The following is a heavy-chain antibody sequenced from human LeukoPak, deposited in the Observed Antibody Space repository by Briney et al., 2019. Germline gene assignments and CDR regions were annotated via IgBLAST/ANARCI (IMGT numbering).Heavy chain of an antibody. V-gene: IGHV4-39*01. CDR2: IYYSGST. CDR1: GGTISRSSYY. CDR3: GRHAPRWAFDI. Sequence: SETLSLTCTVSGGTISRSSYYWGWIRQPPGKGLEWIGSIYYSGSTYYNPSLKSRVTISVDTSKNQVSLKLSSVTAADTAVYYCGRHAPRWAFDIWGQGTMVTVSS. D-gene: IGHD5-24*01. J-gene: IGHJ3*02.